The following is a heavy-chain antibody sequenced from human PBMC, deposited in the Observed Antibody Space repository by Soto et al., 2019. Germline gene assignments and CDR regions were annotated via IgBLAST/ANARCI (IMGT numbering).Heavy chain of an antibody. D-gene: IGHD6-6*01. CDR1: GDSVSSNSAA. Sequence: SQTLSLTCAISGDSVSSNSAAWNWIRQSPSRGLEWLGRTYYRSKWYNDYAVSVKSRITINPDTSKNQFSLQLNSVTPEDTAVYYCARVGDSSSSGGGYFDYWSQGTLVTVSS. V-gene: IGHV6-1*01. CDR2: TYYRSKWYN. CDR3: ARVGDSSSSGGGYFDY. J-gene: IGHJ4*02.